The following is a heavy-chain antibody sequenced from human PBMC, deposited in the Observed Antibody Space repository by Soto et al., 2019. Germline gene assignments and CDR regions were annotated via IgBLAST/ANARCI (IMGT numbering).Heavy chain of an antibody. J-gene: IGHJ6*02. CDR1: GFTFSSYG. D-gene: IGHD3-16*01. Sequence: PGGSLRLSCAASGFTFSSYGMHWVRQAPGKGLEWVAVISYDGSNKYYADSVKGRFTISRDNSKNTLYLQMNSLRVEDTAVYYCARDDYQASYNMDVWGQGTTVTVSS. CDR2: ISYDGSNK. CDR3: ARDDYQASYNMDV. V-gene: IGHV3-30*03.